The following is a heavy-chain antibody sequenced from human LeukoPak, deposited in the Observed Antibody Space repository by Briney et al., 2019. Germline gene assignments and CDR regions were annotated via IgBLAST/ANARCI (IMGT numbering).Heavy chain of an antibody. D-gene: IGHD1-26*01. CDR3: ARDAAWELLAYDYYMDV. Sequence: GGSLRLSCVASGFTLSSYSMNWVRLAPGKGVEWVSSISSSSSYIYYADSVKGRFTISRDNAKNSLYLQMNSLRAEDTAVYYCARDAAWELLAYDYYMDVWGKGTTVTVSS. V-gene: IGHV3-21*01. J-gene: IGHJ6*03. CDR1: GFTLSSYS. CDR2: ISSSSSYI.